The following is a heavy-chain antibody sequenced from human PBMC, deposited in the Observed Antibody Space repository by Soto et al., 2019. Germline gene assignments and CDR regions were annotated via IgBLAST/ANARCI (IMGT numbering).Heavy chain of an antibody. Sequence: ESLKISCKGSGYSFTSDWIGWVRQMPGKGLEWMGIIYPGDSDTRYSPSFQGQVTISADKSVSTAYLQWNSLKASDTAMYYCARPVGYCSCDDCYHYFDYWGQGTLVTFPS. J-gene: IGHJ4*02. CDR3: ARPVGYCSCDDCYHYFDY. V-gene: IGHV5-51*01. CDR2: IYPGDSDT. CDR1: GYSFTSDW. D-gene: IGHD2-15*01.